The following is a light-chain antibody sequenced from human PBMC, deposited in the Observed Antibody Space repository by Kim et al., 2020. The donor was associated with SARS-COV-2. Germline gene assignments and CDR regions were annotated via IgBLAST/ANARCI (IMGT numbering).Light chain of an antibody. V-gene: IGLV3-21*04. CDR1: NIGSKS. CDR3: QVWDSSSDVWV. CDR2: YDS. Sequence: APGKTARITCGGNNIGSKSVHWYQQKPGQAPVLVIYYDSDRPSGIPERFSGSNSGNTATLTISRVEAGDEADYYCQVWDSSSDVWVFGGGTQLTVL. J-gene: IGLJ3*02.